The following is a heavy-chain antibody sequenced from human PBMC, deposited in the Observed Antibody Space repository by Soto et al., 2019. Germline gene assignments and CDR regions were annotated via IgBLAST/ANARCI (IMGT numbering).Heavy chain of an antibody. CDR1: GGTFSSYA. Sequence: ASVKVSCKASGGTFSSYAISWVRQAPGQGLEWMGGIIPILGIANYAQKFQGRVTITADKSTSTAYMELSSLRSEDTAVYYCARANCSSTRCYNWFDPWGQGTLVTVSS. CDR2: IIPILGIA. D-gene: IGHD2-2*01. V-gene: IGHV1-69*10. J-gene: IGHJ5*02. CDR3: ARANCSSTRCYNWFDP.